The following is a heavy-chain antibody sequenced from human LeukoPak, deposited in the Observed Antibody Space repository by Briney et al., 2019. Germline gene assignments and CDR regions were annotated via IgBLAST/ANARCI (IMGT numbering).Heavy chain of an antibody. Sequence: GSLRLSCAASGFTVSSNYMSWVRQAPGKGLEWVSVIYSGGSTYYADSVKGRFTISRDNSKSTLYLQMNSLRAEDTAVYYCAFTRGAAAGSNEYYYYYYGMDVWGQGTTVTVSS. CDR2: IYSGGST. J-gene: IGHJ6*02. CDR1: GFTVSSNY. V-gene: IGHV3-53*01. CDR3: AFTRGAAAGSNEYYYYYYGMDV. D-gene: IGHD6-13*01.